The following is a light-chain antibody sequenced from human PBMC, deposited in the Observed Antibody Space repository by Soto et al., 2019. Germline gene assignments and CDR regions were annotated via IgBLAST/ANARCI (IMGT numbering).Light chain of an antibody. CDR3: QSADSSGTYV. J-gene: IGLJ1*01. V-gene: IGLV3-25*03. CDR1: ALPKQY. Sequence: SYELTQPPSVSVSPGQTARITCSGDALPKQYAYWYQQKPGQAPVLMIYKDNERPSGIPERFSGSSSGTTVTLTISGVQAEDEADYYCQSADSSGTYVFGTGTKLTVL. CDR2: KDN.